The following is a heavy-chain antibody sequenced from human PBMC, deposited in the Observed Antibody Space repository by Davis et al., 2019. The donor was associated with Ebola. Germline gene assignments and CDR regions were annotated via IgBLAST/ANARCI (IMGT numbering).Heavy chain of an antibody. CDR2: IKTDGTEG. D-gene: IGHD2-2*02. Sequence: GGSLRLSCAASGFTFSRCWMSWVRQAPGKGLDWVANIKTDGTEGYYADSVKGRFTISRDNAKNSLYLQMNSLRAEDTAVYYCAREGGYCSSTSCYIAEYFQHWGQGTLGTVSS. V-gene: IGHV3-7*03. CDR1: GFTFSRCW. J-gene: IGHJ1*01. CDR3: AREGGYCSSTSCYIAEYFQH.